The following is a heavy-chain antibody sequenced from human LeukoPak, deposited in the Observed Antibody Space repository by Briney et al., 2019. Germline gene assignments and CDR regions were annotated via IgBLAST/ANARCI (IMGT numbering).Heavy chain of an antibody. CDR2: IYSSGST. CDR3: ARRSVYGSGNYSD. CDR1: GGSISSYY. V-gene: IGHV4-59*01. J-gene: IGHJ4*02. D-gene: IGHD3-10*01. Sequence: PSETLSLTCTVSGGSISSYYWSWIRQPPGKGLEWIGYIYSSGSTNYNPSLKSRVTISVDTSKNQFSLKLSSVTAADTAVYYCARRSVYGSGNYSDWGQGTLATVSS.